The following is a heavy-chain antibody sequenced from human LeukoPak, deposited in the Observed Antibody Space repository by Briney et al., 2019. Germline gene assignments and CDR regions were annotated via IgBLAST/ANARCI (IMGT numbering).Heavy chain of an antibody. CDR1: GFTFSSYW. J-gene: IGHJ6*03. CDR2: INHSGST. V-gene: IGHV4-34*01. CDR3: ARGGRDIVVVVAAKKGCYMDV. D-gene: IGHD2-15*01. Sequence: GSLRLSCAASGFTFSSYWMSWIRQPPGKGLEWIGEINHSGSTNYNPSLKSRVTISVGTSKNQFSLKLSSVTAADTAVYYCARGGRDIVVVVAAKKGCYMDVWGKGTTVTVSS.